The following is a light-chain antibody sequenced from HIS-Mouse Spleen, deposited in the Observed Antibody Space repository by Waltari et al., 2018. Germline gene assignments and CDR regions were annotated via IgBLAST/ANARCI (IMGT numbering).Light chain of an antibody. J-gene: IGLJ2*01. CDR1: SLRSYY. Sequence: SSELTQDPAVSVALGQPVRITCPGDSLRSYYASWYQQKPGKAPVLVSYGKNNRPSGIPDRFSGSSSGNTASLTITGAQAEDEADYYCNSRDSSGNHVVFGGGTKLTVL. CDR3: NSRDSSGNHVV. CDR2: GKN. V-gene: IGLV3-19*01.